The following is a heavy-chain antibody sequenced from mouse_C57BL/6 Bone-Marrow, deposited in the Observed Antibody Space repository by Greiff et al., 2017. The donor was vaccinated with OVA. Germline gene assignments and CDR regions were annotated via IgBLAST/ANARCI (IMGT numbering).Heavy chain of an antibody. J-gene: IGHJ3*01. CDR1: GYSITSGYY. CDR3: ARGGLRRGAWFAY. CDR2: ISYDGSN. V-gene: IGHV3-6*01. D-gene: IGHD2-4*01. Sequence: VQLKESGPGLVKPSQSLSLTCSVTGYSITSGYYWNWIRQFPGNKLEWMGYISYDGSNNYNPSLKNRISIPRDTSKNQFFLKLNSVTTEDTATYYCARGGLRRGAWFAYWGQGTLVTVSA.